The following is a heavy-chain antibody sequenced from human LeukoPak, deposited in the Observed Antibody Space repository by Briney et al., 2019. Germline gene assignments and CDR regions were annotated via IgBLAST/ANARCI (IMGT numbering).Heavy chain of an antibody. CDR3: ARDQRYYDSSGYPEDGFDV. Sequence: GGSLRLSCAASGFTFSSYSMNWVRQAPGKGLEWVSYISSSSTIYYADSVKGRFTISRDNAKNSLYLQMNSLRAEDTAMYYCARDQRYYDSSGYPEDGFDVWGQGTMVTVSS. CDR2: ISSSSTI. J-gene: IGHJ3*01. CDR1: GFTFSSYS. D-gene: IGHD3-22*01. V-gene: IGHV3-48*01.